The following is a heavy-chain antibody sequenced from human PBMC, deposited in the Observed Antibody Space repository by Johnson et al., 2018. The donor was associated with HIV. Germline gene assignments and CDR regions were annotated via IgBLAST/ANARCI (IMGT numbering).Heavy chain of an antibody. J-gene: IGHJ3*02. CDR1: GFTFSSYV. D-gene: IGHD6-19*01. CDR3: ASRWSGSGWNGAFDI. Sequence: QMQLVESGGGVVQPGGSLRLSCAASGFTFSSYVMHWVRQAPGKGLEWVAFIRYDGSNKYYADSVKGRFTISRDNSKNTLYLQMNSLRAEDTAVYYCASRWSGSGWNGAFDIWGQGTMVTVSS. V-gene: IGHV3-30*02. CDR2: IRYDGSNK.